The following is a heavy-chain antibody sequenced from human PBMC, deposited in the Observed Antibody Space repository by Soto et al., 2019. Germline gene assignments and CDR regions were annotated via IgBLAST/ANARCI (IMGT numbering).Heavy chain of an antibody. CDR3: ARGGGCGEQNSDACDS. CDR2: ISYDGSNK. CDR1: GFTFSSYA. D-gene: IGHD3-10*01. J-gene: IGHJ3*02. V-gene: IGHV3-30-3*01. Sequence: GGSLRLSCAASGFTFSSYAMHWVRQAPGKGLEWVAVISYDGSNKYYADSVKGRFTISRDNSKNTLYLQMNSLRAEDTAVYYCARGGGCGEQNSDACDSWGQGTRVTVSS.